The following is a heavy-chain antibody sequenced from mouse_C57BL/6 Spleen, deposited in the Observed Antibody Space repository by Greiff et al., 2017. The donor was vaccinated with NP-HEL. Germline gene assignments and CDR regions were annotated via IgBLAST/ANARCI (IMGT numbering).Heavy chain of an antibody. CDR3: ASRTAQASFAY. V-gene: IGHV1-69*01. CDR1: GYTFTSYW. D-gene: IGHD3-2*02. J-gene: IGHJ3*01. Sequence: VHLVESGAELVMPGASVKLSCKASGYTFTSYWMHWVKQRPGQGLEWIGEIDPSDSYTNYNQKFKGKSTLTVDKSSSTAYMQLSSLTSEDSAVYYCASRTAQASFAYWGQGTLVTVSA. CDR2: IDPSDSYT.